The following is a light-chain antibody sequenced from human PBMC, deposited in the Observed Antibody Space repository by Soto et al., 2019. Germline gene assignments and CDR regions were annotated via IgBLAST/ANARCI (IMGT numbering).Light chain of an antibody. CDR1: QSIDSW. V-gene: IGKV1-5*01. Sequence: DIQMTQSPSTLSTSVGDRVTITCRASQSIDSWLAWYQQKPGRAPKVLIYDASSLESGVPSRFSGSGSGTEFTLTISSLQPDDFATYYCQQYNSYSTFGQGTKVDIK. CDR3: QQYNSYST. J-gene: IGKJ1*01. CDR2: DAS.